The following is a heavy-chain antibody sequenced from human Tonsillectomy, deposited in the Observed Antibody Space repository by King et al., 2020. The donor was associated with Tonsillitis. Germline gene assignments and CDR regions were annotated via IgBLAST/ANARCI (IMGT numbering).Heavy chain of an antibody. Sequence: LQLVQSGGGLVKSGVSLRLSCAASGFTFSNARMSWVRQAPGKGLEWVGRIESKTDGGTTDYAAPVKGRFTISRDDSQNTLYLQMSSLKTEDTAVYYCTTTPGITIFGVVNDYWGQGTLVTVSS. CDR3: TTTPGITIFGVVNDY. J-gene: IGHJ4*02. V-gene: IGHV3-15*04. CDR1: GFTFSNAR. D-gene: IGHD3-3*01. CDR2: IESKTDGGTT.